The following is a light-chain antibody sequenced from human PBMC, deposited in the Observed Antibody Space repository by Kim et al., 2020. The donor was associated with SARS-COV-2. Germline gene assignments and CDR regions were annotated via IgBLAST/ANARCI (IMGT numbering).Light chain of an antibody. V-gene: IGLV3-1*01. CDR2: HDN. Sequence: VSPGQTASLTCSGENLGNKYVAWYQQKAGQSPMLVMYHDNRRPSGIPERFSGSNSGSTATLTISETQSMDEADYYCQAWDSVSYVAFGGGTQLTVL. J-gene: IGLJ2*01. CDR1: NLGNKY. CDR3: QAWDSVSYVA.